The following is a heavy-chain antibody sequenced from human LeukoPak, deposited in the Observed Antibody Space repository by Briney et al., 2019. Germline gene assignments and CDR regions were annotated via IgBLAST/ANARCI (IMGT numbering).Heavy chain of an antibody. Sequence: GESLKISCKGSGYSFTSYWIAWVRQMPGKGLEWMGIIYPGDSDTRYSPSFRGQVTISADKSISTAYLQWSSLKASDTAMYYCARGLIVVVPSAVNFDYWGQGTLVTVSS. D-gene: IGHD2-2*01. CDR1: GYSFTSYW. CDR3: ARGLIVVVPSAVNFDY. V-gene: IGHV5-51*01. J-gene: IGHJ4*02. CDR2: IYPGDSDT.